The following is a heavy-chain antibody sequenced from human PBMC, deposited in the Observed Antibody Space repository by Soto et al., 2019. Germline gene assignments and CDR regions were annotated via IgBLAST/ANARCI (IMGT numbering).Heavy chain of an antibody. CDR1: GFTFSSYS. V-gene: IGHV3-21*01. CDR2: ISSSSSYI. CDR3: ARGGKIRPYYYYMDV. J-gene: IGHJ6*03. D-gene: IGHD3-16*01. Sequence: GGSLRLSCAASGFTFSSYSMNWVRKAPGKGLEWVSSISSSSSYIYYADSVKGRFTISRDNAKNSLYLQMNSLRAEDTAVYYCARGGKIRPYYYYMDVWGKGTTVTVSS.